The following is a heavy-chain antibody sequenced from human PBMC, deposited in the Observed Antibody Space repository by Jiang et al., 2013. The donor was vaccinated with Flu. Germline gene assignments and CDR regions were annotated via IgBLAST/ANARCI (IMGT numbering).Heavy chain of an antibody. D-gene: IGHD3-10*01. CDR1: FSSYS. CDR3: ASLMVRVDY. Sequence: FSSYSMNWVRQAPGKGLEWVSYISSSSTIYYADSVKGRFTISRDNAKNSLYLQMNSLRDEDTAVYYCASLMVRVDYWGQGTLVTV. V-gene: IGHV3-48*02. J-gene: IGHJ4*02. CDR2: ISSSSTI.